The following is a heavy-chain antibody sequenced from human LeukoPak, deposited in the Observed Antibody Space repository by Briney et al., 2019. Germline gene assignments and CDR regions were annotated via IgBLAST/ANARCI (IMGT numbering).Heavy chain of an antibody. V-gene: IGHV1-18*01. CDR1: GYTFTSYG. J-gene: IGHJ5*02. CDR2: ISAYNGNT. Sequence: ASVKVSCKASGYTFTSYGISWVRQAPGQGLEWMGWISAYNGNTNYAQKLQGKVTITTDTSTGTAYMELRSLRSDDTAVYYCAREGGYYGSGSYLYNWFDPWGQGTLVTVSS. D-gene: IGHD3-10*01. CDR3: AREGGYYGSGSYLYNWFDP.